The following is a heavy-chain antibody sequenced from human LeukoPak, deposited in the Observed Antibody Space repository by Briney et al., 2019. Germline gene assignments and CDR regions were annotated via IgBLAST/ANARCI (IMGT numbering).Heavy chain of an antibody. CDR1: GFTFSSYS. J-gene: IGHJ6*02. CDR2: ISSSSSTT. CDR3: ASTVFGVRYYGMDV. D-gene: IGHD3-3*01. Sequence: GGSLRLSCAASGFTFSSYSMNWVRQAPGKGLEWVSYISSSSSTTYYADSVKGRFTISRDNSKNTLYLQMNSLRAEDTAVYYCASTVFGVRYYGMDVWGQGTTVTVSS. V-gene: IGHV3-48*01.